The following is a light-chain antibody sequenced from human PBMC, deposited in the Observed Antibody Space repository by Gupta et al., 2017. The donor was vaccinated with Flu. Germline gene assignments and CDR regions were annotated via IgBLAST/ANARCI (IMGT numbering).Light chain of an antibody. CDR1: SSDVGGYNY. J-gene: IGLJ1*01. V-gene: IGLV2-14*01. CDR3: SSYTSSTTYV. CDR2: EVS. Sequence: QSALTQPASVSGSPGQSITISCTGGSSDVGGYNYVSWYQHHQGKAPKLMIYEVSNRPSGVSNLFSGSKSGNTASLTSSGLQAEDEADYYCSSYTSSTTYVFGTGTKVTVL.